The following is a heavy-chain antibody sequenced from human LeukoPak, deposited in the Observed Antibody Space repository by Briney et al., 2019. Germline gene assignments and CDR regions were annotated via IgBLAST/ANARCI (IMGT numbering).Heavy chain of an antibody. Sequence: SETLSLTCTVSGGSISSSSYYWGWIRQPPGKGLEWIGSIYYSGSTYYNPSLKSRVTISVDTSKNQLSLKLSSVTAADTAVYYCARDNEYCTGGTCRLDYWGQGALVTVSS. CDR2: IYYSGST. CDR3: ARDNEYCTGGTCRLDY. V-gene: IGHV4-39*02. J-gene: IGHJ4*02. D-gene: IGHD2-15*01. CDR1: GGSISSSSYY.